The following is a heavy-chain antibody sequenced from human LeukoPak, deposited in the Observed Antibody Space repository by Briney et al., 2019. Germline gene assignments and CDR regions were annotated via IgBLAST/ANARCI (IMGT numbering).Heavy chain of an antibody. CDR2: IYYCGSP. Sequence: TLSLTCTVSGGSISSGGYYWSWVRQHPGKGLQWIGYIYYCGSPYYNPSLKSRVTISVDTSKNQFPLKLSSVTAADTAVYYCARDRYTVVSWYFDLWGRGTLVTVSS. V-gene: IGHV4-31*03. CDR3: ARDRYTVVSWYFDL. J-gene: IGHJ2*01. CDR1: GGSISSGGYY. D-gene: IGHD4-23*01.